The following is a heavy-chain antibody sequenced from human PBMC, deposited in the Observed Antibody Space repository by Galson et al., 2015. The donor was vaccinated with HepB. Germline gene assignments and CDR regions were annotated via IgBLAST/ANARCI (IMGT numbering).Heavy chain of an antibody. J-gene: IGHJ4*02. CDR1: GFDSKTSG. D-gene: IGHD3-3*01. Sequence: SLRLSCAASGFDSKTSGMTWVRQAPGKGLEWVAVIGYRETYKHYADSVKGRFAISRDNAKNSVYLQMNCLRVEDKAIYYCARDASEWSRDYWGQGTLVAVSS. V-gene: IGHV3-21*01. CDR3: ARDASEWSRDY. CDR2: IGYRETYK.